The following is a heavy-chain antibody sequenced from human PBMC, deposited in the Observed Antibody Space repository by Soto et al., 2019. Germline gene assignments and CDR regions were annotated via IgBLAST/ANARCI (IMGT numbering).Heavy chain of an antibody. Sequence: QVQLVQSGAEVKKPGASVKVSCKASGYTFTGYYMHWVRQAPGQGLEWMGWINPNSGGTNYAQKFQGRVTMTRDTSISTAYMELSRLRSDDTAVYYCARAGYGDYLTYWFDPWGRGTLVTVSS. J-gene: IGHJ5*02. CDR3: ARAGYGDYLTYWFDP. CDR2: INPNSGGT. D-gene: IGHD4-17*01. CDR1: GYTFTGYY. V-gene: IGHV1-2*02.